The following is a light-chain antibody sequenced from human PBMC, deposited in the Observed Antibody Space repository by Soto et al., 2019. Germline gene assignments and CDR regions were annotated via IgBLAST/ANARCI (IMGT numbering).Light chain of an antibody. Sequence: EIVMTQSPATLSVSPGERATLSCRASQSISSNLAWYQQKPGQAPRLLIYGPSTRATGIPARFSGSGSGTELTLTISSLQSEDFAVYYCQQYNNWPLTFGGGTKVEIK. CDR1: QSISSN. CDR3: QQYNNWPLT. J-gene: IGKJ4*01. CDR2: GPS. V-gene: IGKV3-15*01.